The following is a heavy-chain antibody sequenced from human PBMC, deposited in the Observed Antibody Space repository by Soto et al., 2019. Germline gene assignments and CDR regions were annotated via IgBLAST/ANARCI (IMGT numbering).Heavy chain of an antibody. Sequence: QLQLQESGPGLVKPSETLSLTCTVSGGSISSSSYYWGWIRQPPGKGLEWIGSIYYSGSTYYNPSLKSRVTISVDTSKNQFSLKLSSVTAADTAVYYCARLEGPITMVRGVIVRIGENWFDPWGQGTLVTVSS. CDR2: IYYSGST. V-gene: IGHV4-39*01. CDR1: GGSISSSSYY. J-gene: IGHJ5*02. D-gene: IGHD3-10*01. CDR3: ARLEGPITMVRGVIVRIGENWFDP.